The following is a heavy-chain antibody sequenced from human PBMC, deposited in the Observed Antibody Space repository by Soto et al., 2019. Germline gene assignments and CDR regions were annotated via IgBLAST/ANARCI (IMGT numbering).Heavy chain of an antibody. V-gene: IGHV4-61*01. Sequence: QVQLQESGPGLVKPSETLSLTCTVSGGSVSRGNYYWSWIRQSPVKGLEWIGYIFYGGSTNYNPSLKSRVTISVDTSKNQFSLKLRSVTAADTAVYYCTRDVTTSGRHPPESTWGQGTLVTVS. CDR1: GGSVSRGNYY. CDR2: IFYGGST. CDR3: TRDVTTSGRHPPEST. D-gene: IGHD6-19*01. J-gene: IGHJ5*02.